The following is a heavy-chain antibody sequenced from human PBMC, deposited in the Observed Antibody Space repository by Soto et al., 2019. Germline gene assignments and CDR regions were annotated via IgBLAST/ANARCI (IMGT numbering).Heavy chain of an antibody. CDR2: INPNSGGT. CDR3: ARGYYDYVWGSYRQRNWFDA. V-gene: IGHV1-2*02. D-gene: IGHD3-16*02. Sequence: ASVKVSCKASGYTFTGYYMHWVRQAPGQGLEWMGWINPNSGGTNYAQKFQGRVTMTRETSISTAYMELSRLRSDDTAVYCCARGYYDYVWGSYRQRNWFDAWGQGALVTVSS. J-gene: IGHJ5*02. CDR1: GYTFTGYY.